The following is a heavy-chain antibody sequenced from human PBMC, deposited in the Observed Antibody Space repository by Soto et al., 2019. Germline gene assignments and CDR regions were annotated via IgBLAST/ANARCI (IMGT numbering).Heavy chain of an antibody. Sequence: SETLSLTCAVYGGSFSCYYWSWIRQPPGKGLEWIGEINHSGSTNYNPSLKSRVTISVDTSKNQFSLKLSSVTAADTAVYYCARSLVAAAGPFDYWGQGTLVTVSS. CDR3: ARSLVAAAGPFDY. D-gene: IGHD6-13*01. CDR1: GGSFSCYY. CDR2: INHSGST. J-gene: IGHJ4*02. V-gene: IGHV4-34*01.